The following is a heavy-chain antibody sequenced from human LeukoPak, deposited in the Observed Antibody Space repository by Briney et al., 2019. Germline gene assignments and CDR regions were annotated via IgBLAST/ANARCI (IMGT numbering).Heavy chain of an antibody. CDR2: IYSGGST. J-gene: IGHJ4*02. Sequence: PGGSLRLSCAASGFTFSSYAMNWVRQAPGKGLEWVSVIYSGGSTYYADSVKGRFTISRHNSKNTLYLQMNSLRAEDTAVYYCARLHDTAMETYYFDYWGQGTLVTVSS. V-gene: IGHV3-53*04. CDR3: ARLHDTAMETYYFDY. CDR1: GFTFSSYA. D-gene: IGHD5-18*01.